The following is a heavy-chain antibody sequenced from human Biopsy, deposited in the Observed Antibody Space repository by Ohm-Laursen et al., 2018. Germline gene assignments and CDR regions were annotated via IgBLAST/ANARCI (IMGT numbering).Heavy chain of an antibody. V-gene: IGHV1-69*13. CDR1: GGTFTSSA. CDR3: ARGGGYNWNNGWFDP. Sequence: SVKVSCKASGGTFTSSAITWVRQAPGQGLEWMGGIIGIFRTAHYAQKFQGRVTITADEFMSTAYMELSSLRSEDTAVYYCARGGGYNWNNGWFDPWGQGTLVTVSS. D-gene: IGHD1/OR15-1a*01. CDR2: IIGIFRTA. J-gene: IGHJ5*02.